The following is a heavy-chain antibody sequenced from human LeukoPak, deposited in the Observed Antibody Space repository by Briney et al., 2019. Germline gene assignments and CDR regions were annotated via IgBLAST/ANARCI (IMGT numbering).Heavy chain of an antibody. CDR3: AREKYDFWSGLSYYYYGTDV. V-gene: IGHV3-7*01. J-gene: IGHJ6*02. D-gene: IGHD3-3*01. CDR2: IKQDGSEK. Sequence: PGGSLRLSCAASGFTFSSYWMSWVRQAPGKGLEWVANIKQDGSEKYYVDSVKGRFTISRDNAKNSLYLQMNSLRAEDTAVYYCAREKYDFWSGLSYYYYGTDVWGQGTTVTVSS. CDR1: GFTFSSYW.